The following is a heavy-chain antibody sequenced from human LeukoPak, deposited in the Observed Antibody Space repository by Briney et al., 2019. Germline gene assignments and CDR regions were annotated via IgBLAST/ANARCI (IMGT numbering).Heavy chain of an antibody. Sequence: PSETLSLTCTVSGGSIRSSYYYWGWIRQPPGKGLEWIGSIYDSGSTYYNPSLKSRVTISVDTSKNQFSLKLNSVTAADTAVYYCARARLDMVATVDFDYWGQGTLVTVSS. CDR2: IYDSGST. D-gene: IGHD5-12*01. CDR3: ARARLDMVATVDFDY. V-gene: IGHV4-39*01. CDR1: GGSIRSSYYY. J-gene: IGHJ4*02.